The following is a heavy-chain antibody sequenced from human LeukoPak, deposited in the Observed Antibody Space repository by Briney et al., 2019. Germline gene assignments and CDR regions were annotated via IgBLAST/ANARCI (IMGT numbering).Heavy chain of an antibody. CDR1: GFTFSSYW. Sequence: GGSLRLSCAASGFTFSSYWMHWVRQAPGKGLVWVSRINSDGSSTSYADSVKGRFTISRDTAKNTLYLQMNSLRAEDTAVYYCARVRAAADYDAFDIWGQGTMVTVSS. J-gene: IGHJ3*02. V-gene: IGHV3-74*01. CDR2: INSDGSST. CDR3: ARVRAAADYDAFDI. D-gene: IGHD6-13*01.